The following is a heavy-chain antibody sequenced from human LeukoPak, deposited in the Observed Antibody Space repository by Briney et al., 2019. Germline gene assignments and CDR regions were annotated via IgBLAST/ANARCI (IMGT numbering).Heavy chain of an antibody. CDR1: GFTFSSYA. D-gene: IGHD5-18*01. V-gene: IGHV3-23*01. CDR3: AKDQVGIVQLWPPVDY. CDR2: ISVSGDNT. Sequence: GGSLRLSCAASGFTFSSYAMSWVRQAPGKGLEWVSVISVSGDNTYYADSVKGRFTISRDNSKNTVYLQVNSLRAEDTAVYYCAKDQVGIVQLWPPVDYWGQGTLVTVSS. J-gene: IGHJ4*02.